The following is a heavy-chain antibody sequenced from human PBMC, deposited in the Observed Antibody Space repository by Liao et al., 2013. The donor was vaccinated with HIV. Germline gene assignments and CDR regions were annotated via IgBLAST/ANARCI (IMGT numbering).Heavy chain of an antibody. J-gene: IGHJ5*02. CDR3: AREAWIFGAPSWFDP. CDR2: IYYSGST. D-gene: IGHD3-3*01. CDR1: GGSISSYY. Sequence: QVQLQESGPGLVKPSETLSLTCTVSGGSISSYYWSWIRQPPGKGLEWIGYIYYSGSTNYNPSLKSRVTISVDTSKNQFSLKLSSVTAADTAVYYCAREAWIFGAPSWFDPWGQGTLVTVSS. V-gene: IGHV4-59*12.